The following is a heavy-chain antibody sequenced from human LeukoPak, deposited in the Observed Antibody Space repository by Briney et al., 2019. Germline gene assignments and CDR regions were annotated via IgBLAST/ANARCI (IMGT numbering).Heavy chain of an antibody. CDR2: IIPVFGTA. Sequence: GASVNVSCRSSVGTFSTYVISWVRQAPGQGLEWMGGIIPVFGTAHYAEKFQDRVTITADKSTSTAYMELSSLRSEDTAMYYCAINQAGYCGGGSCYRHEFYYMDVWGKGTSVTVSS. V-gene: IGHV1-69*06. CDR1: VGTFSTYV. J-gene: IGHJ6*03. D-gene: IGHD2-15*01. CDR3: AINQAGYCGGGSCYRHEFYYMDV.